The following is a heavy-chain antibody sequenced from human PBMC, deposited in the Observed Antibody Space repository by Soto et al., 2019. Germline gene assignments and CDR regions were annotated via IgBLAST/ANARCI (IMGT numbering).Heavy chain of an antibody. J-gene: IGHJ4*02. D-gene: IGHD3-22*01. CDR3: ARDLHYNDSGGYYGY. Sequence: EVQLVESGGGLVKPGGSLRLSCAASGFTFSSYSMNWVRQAPGKGLEWVSSISSSSSYIYYADSVKGRFTISRDNAKNSLYLQMNSLRAEDTAVYYCARDLHYNDSGGYYGYWGQGTLVTVSS. CDR1: GFTFSSYS. V-gene: IGHV3-21*01. CDR2: ISSSSSYI.